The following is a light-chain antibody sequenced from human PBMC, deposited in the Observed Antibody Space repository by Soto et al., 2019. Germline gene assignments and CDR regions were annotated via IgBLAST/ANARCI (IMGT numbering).Light chain of an antibody. J-gene: IGLJ1*01. CDR2: EVK. CDR3: CSYADDNIFV. Sequence: QSVLTQPPSASGTPGQSVTISCTGATSDVGFYNYVSWYQQYPGKAPKLMIFEVKKRPSGVPDRFSGSKSGNTASLTISGLQADDEADYYCCSYADDNIFVFGTGTQVTVL. V-gene: IGLV2-8*01. CDR1: TSDVGFYNY.